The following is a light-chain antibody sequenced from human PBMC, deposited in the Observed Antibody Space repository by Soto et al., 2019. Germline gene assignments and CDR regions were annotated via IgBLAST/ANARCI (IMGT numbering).Light chain of an antibody. Sequence: DIQITQSPSTLSASVLERFAITCRASQSISTYLAWYQQKPGKAPKLLIYDASRLQSGVPSRFSGSGGGTDFTLSISSVQPEDFATYFCQQSYMDPITFGQGTRLEIK. CDR2: DAS. CDR1: QSISTY. V-gene: IGKV1-39*01. J-gene: IGKJ5*01. CDR3: QQSYMDPIT.